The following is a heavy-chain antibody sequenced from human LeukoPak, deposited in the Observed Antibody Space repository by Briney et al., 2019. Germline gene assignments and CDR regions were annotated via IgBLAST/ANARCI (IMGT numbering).Heavy chain of an antibody. CDR2: INQDGSEK. J-gene: IGHJ4*02. Sequence: GGSLRLSCAASGFTFSSFWMSWVRQAPGKGLEWVANINQDGSEKYYVDSVKGRFTISRDNAKNSLYLQMSSLRAEDTAVYYCARRHIYGYSCYFGYWGQGTLVTVSS. CDR1: GFTFSSFW. D-gene: IGHD5-18*01. CDR3: ARRHIYGYSCYFGY. V-gene: IGHV3-7*01.